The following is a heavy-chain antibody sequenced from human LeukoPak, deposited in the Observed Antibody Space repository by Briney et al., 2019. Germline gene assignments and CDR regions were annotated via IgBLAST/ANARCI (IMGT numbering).Heavy chain of an antibody. V-gene: IGHV3-7*01. D-gene: IGHD3-10*01. J-gene: IGHJ4*02. CDR1: GFTFSSYW. CDR3: ASQITISYYFDC. Sequence: GGSLRLSCAASGFTFSSYWMSWVRQAPGKGLEWVANIKQDGREKYYVDSVKGRFTISRDNAKNSLYLQMNSLRAEDTAVYYCASQITISYYFDCWGQGTLVTVSS. CDR2: IKQDGREK.